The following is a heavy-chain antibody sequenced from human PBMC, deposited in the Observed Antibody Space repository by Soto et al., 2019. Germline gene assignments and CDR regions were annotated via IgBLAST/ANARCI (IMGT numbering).Heavy chain of an antibody. D-gene: IGHD3-22*01. V-gene: IGHV3-33*01. Sequence: QVQLVESGGGVVQPGRSLRLSCAASGFTFSSYGMHWVRQAPGKGLEWVAVIWYDGSNKYYADSVKGRFTISRDNSKNTLYLQMNSLRAEDTAVYYCARGKSSAPYGMDVWGQGTTVTVSS. CDR2: IWYDGSNK. CDR1: GFTFSSYG. J-gene: IGHJ6*02. CDR3: ARGKSSAPYGMDV.